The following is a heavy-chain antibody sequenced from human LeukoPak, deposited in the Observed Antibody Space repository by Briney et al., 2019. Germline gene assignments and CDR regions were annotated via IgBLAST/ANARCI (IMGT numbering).Heavy chain of an antibody. CDR2: ISYDGSNK. CDR3: ARDGSPLRFLEWLPHY. CDR1: GFTFSNYP. D-gene: IGHD3-3*01. V-gene: IGHV3-30-3*01. Sequence: PGRSLRLSCAASGFTFSNYPMHWVRQAPGKGLEWVVVISYDGSNKYYADSVKGRFTISRDNSQNTLYLQMNSLRAEDTGVYYCARDGSPLRFLEWLPHYWGQGTLVTVSS. J-gene: IGHJ4*02.